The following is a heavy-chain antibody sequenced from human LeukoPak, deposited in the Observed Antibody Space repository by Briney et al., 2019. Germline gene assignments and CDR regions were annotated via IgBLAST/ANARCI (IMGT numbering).Heavy chain of an antibody. D-gene: IGHD1-1*01. Sequence: GGSLRLSCAASGFSFSSYWMSWVRQAPGKGLEWLANIKRDGSEKYYVDSVKGRFTISRDNAKNSLYLQMNSLRAEDTAAYYCARDPVRRYDYWGQGTLATVSS. V-gene: IGHV3-7*01. CDR1: GFSFSSYW. J-gene: IGHJ4*02. CDR3: ARDPVRRYDY. CDR2: IKRDGSEK.